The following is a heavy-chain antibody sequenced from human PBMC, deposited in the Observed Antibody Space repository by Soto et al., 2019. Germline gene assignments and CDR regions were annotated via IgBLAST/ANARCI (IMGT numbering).Heavy chain of an antibody. Sequence: QVHLVQSGAEVKKPGASVKVSCMASGYNFIAQNIHWVRQAPGLGLEWMGKMNPNSGGSDYAQEFQGRVTVNTDTSISTVYMALTSLKSDDTAVYYCARERHLNSPSDAFDLWGQGTMVIVSS. CDR1: GYNFIAQN. D-gene: IGHD1-7*01. CDR3: ARERHLNSPSDAFDL. V-gene: IGHV1-2*02. CDR2: MNPNSGGS. J-gene: IGHJ3*01.